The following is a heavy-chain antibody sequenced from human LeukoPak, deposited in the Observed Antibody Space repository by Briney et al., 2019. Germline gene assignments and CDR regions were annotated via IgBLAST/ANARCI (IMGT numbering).Heavy chain of an antibody. V-gene: IGHV3-7*01. Sequence: GGSLRLSCAASGFSFTSYWMSWVRQAPGRGLEWVANVKGDASESYYVVSVGGRFTISRDFSRNSVYLQMNSLRVEDTAVYYCVRDGGPYYFDWWGXGALVTVST. CDR3: VRDGGPYYFDW. D-gene: IGHD3-16*01. J-gene: IGHJ4*01. CDR1: GFSFTSYW. CDR2: VKGDASES.